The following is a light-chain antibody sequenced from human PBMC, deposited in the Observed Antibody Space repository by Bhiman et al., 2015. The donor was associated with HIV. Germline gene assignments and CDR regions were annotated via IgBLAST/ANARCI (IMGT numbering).Light chain of an antibody. CDR1: RSNIGAGYD. V-gene: IGLV1-40*01. Sequence: QSVLTQPPSVSGAPGQRVTISCTGSRSNIGAGYDVHWYQKLPGTAPKLLISGSNNRPSGVPDRFSASKSGTSASLAITGLQAEDGADYYCQSYDSSLSDVFGTGTKVTVL. J-gene: IGLJ1*01. CDR3: QSYDSSLSDV. CDR2: GSN.